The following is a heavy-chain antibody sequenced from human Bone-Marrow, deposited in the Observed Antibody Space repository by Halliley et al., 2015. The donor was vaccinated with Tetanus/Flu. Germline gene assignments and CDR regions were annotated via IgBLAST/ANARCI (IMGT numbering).Heavy chain of an antibody. CDR3: ARRPSHSTDWGPHDY. Sequence: STFYADSIEGRFTISRDNSASTLSLQLHSLRAEDPGVYFCARRPSHSTDWGPHDYWGQGTLVAVSS. CDR2: ST. D-gene: IGHD7-27*01. V-gene: IGHV3-23*05. J-gene: IGHJ4*02.